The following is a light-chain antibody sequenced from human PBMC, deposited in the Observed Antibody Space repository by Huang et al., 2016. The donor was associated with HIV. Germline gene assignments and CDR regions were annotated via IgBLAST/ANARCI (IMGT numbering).Light chain of an antibody. Sequence: VVMTQSPATLSVSPGERATLSCRASESILRNLAWDQQRPGQPPRLLIYGASVRLPGIPDRFRGRGSGTEFSLTISSLQSEDFAVYYCQQYNKWPPYTYGQGTKLEIK. CDR1: ESILRN. CDR3: QQYNKWPPYT. V-gene: IGKV3-15*01. CDR2: GAS. J-gene: IGKJ2*01.